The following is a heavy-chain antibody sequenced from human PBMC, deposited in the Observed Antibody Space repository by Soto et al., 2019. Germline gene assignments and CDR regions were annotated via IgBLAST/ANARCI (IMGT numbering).Heavy chain of an antibody. J-gene: IGHJ4*02. CDR2: INEDGSDK. Sequence: GGSLRLSCAASGFTFSSYWMNWVRQAPGKGLEWVTNINEDGSDKYYVDSVKGRFTISRDNAKNSLYLQVDSLRAEDTAVYYCARRRSVGSRTIFDSWGQGTLVTVSS. V-gene: IGHV3-7*01. CDR1: GFTFSSYW. D-gene: IGHD2-15*01. CDR3: ARRRSVGSRTIFDS.